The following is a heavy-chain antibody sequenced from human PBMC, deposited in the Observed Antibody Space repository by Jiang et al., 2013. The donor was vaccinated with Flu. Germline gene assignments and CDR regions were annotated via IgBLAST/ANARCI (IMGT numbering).Heavy chain of an antibody. Sequence: GPGLVKPSETLSLTCTVSGGSISSYYWSWIRQPPGKGLEWIGYIYYSGSTNYNPSLKSRVTISVDTSKNQFSLKLSSVTAADTAVYYCARRESAFDIWGQGTMITVSS. J-gene: IGHJ3*02. CDR1: GGSISSYY. CDR2: IYYSGST. CDR3: ARRESAFDI. V-gene: IGHV4-59*08.